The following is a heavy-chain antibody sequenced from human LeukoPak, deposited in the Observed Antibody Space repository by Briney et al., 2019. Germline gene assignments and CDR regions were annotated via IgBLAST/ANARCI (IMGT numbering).Heavy chain of an antibody. Sequence: GGSLRLSCAASGFSFSIYAMSWVRQAPGKGLEWVSSISGNGASTYYGDSVKGRFTISRDNSKNTVYVQMNSLRDEDTAVYYCAKGGQNYDFWRFNYRGRGTLVTVSS. CDR3: AKGGQNYDFWRFNY. D-gene: IGHD3-3*01. CDR2: ISGNGAST. CDR1: GFSFSIYA. V-gene: IGHV3-23*01. J-gene: IGHJ4*02.